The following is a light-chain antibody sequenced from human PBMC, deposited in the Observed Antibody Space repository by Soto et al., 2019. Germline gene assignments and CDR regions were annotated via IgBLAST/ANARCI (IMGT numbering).Light chain of an antibody. J-gene: IGKJ1*01. V-gene: IGKV1-27*01. CDR2: AAS. Sequence: DIQMTQSPSSLSASVGARVTITCRASQGISNYLAWYQQKPGTVRKLLIAAASTLQTGVPSRFSGRGSGTDFTLTISSLQPEDVATYYCQKYNSDPWTFGQGTKVDIK. CDR1: QGISNY. CDR3: QKYNSDPWT.